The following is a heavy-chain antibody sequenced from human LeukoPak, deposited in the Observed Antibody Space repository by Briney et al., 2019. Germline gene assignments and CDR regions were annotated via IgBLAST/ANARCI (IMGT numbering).Heavy chain of an antibody. CDR2: IYYSGST. Sequence: SETLSLPCTVSGDSISSSSYYWGWIRQPPGKGLEWIGSIYYSGSTYYNPSLRSRVTISLDTSKNQFSLKLSSVTAADTAAYYCARQGSLSCYWISPCVQGTLVTVSS. V-gene: IGHV4-39*01. CDR3: ARQGSLSCYWISP. D-gene: IGHD2-15*01. J-gene: IGHJ5*02. CDR1: GDSISSSSYY.